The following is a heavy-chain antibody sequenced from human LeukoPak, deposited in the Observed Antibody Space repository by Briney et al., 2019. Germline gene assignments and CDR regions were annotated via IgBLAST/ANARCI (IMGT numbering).Heavy chain of an antibody. Sequence: QAGGCLRLSCAASGFTFSSSWMSWVRQAPGKGLEWVANIKQDGSEKYYVDSVKGRFTISRDNAKNSLYLQMNSLRAEDTAVYYCARDYGDAFDIWGQGTMVTVSS. D-gene: IGHD3-10*01. CDR2: IKQDGSEK. CDR3: ARDYGDAFDI. V-gene: IGHV3-7*01. CDR1: GFTFSSSW. J-gene: IGHJ3*02.